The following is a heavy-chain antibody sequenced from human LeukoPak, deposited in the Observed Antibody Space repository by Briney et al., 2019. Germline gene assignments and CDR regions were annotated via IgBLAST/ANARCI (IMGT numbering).Heavy chain of an antibody. Sequence: SETLSLTCAVYGGSFSGYYWSWIRQPPGKGLEWIGSIYYSGSTYYNPSLKSRVTISVDTSKNQFSLKLSSVTAADTAVYYCARGKRGYSYVGNWFDPWGQGTLVTVSS. CDR2: IYYSGST. CDR1: GGSFSGYY. J-gene: IGHJ5*02. CDR3: ARGKRGYSYVGNWFDP. D-gene: IGHD5-18*01. V-gene: IGHV4-34*01.